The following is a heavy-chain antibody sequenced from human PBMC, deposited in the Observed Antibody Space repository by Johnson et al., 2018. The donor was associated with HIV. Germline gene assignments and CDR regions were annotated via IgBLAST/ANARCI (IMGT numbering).Heavy chain of an antibody. V-gene: IGHV3-74*01. J-gene: IGHJ3*02. D-gene: IGHD6-13*01. CDR1: GFTFSSYW. Sequence: VQLVESGGGLVQPGGSLRLSCAASGFTFSSYWMHWVRQAPGKGLVWVSRINSGGSTYYADSVKGRFTISRDNSKNTLYLQMNSLRAEDTAVYYCARERQSSSWYDAFDMWGQGTMVTVSS. CDR2: INSGGST. CDR3: ARERQSSSWYDAFDM.